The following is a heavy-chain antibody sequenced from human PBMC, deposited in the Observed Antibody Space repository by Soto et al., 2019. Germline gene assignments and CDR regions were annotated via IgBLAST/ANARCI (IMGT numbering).Heavy chain of an antibody. V-gene: IGHV4-39*01. CDR1: GGSISSSSYY. Sequence: QLQLQESGPGLVKPSETLSLTCTVSGGSISSSSYYWGWIRQPPGKGLEWIGSINYSGSTYYNPSLKSRVTISVDTSKNQFALKLSSVTAADTAVYYCARKSGSSYYYYGMDVWGQGTTVTVSS. J-gene: IGHJ6*02. CDR2: INYSGST. D-gene: IGHD6-6*01. CDR3: ARKSGSSYYYYGMDV.